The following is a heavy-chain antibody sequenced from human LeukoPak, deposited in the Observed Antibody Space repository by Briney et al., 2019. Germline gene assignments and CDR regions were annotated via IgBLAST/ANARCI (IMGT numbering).Heavy chain of an antibody. CDR3: GRDPYRDAPDYFDY. CDR2: ISDDGTFT. Sequence: GRSLRLSCAASGFTFSRYAIHWVRQAPGKGLEWVAVISDDGTFTLYGDSVRGRFTISRDSSKNTLYLQMNSLRPEDTAVYYCGRDPYRDAPDYFDYWGQGTLVTVSS. CDR1: GFTFSRYA. D-gene: IGHD1-14*01. J-gene: IGHJ4*02. V-gene: IGHV3-30-3*01.